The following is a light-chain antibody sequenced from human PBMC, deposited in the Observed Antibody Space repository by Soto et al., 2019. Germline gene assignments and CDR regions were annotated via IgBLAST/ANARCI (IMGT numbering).Light chain of an antibody. J-gene: IGKJ1*01. CDR2: GIS. CDR1: QRIATSY. CDR3: QQYGSSPRT. V-gene: IGKV3-20*01. Sequence: DIVLTQSPATLSLSPGERATLSCRASQRIATSYLGWYQQKPGQAPRLLIYGISKRAADIPDRFSGSGSGTDFTLTISRLEAEDSAVYYCQQYGSSPRTFGQGTKVEIK.